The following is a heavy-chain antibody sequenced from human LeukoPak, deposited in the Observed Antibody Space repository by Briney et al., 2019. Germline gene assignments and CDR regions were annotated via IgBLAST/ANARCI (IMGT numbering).Heavy chain of an antibody. V-gene: IGHV3-23*01. CDR1: GFTFSSYA. J-gene: IGHJ4*02. Sequence: GGSPRLSCAASGFTFSSYAMSWVRQAPGKGLEWVSAISGSGGSTYYADSVKGRFTISRDNSKNTLYLQMNSLRAEDTAVYYCAKMKLSLVRGVIIPWHYFDYWGQGTLVTVSS. CDR2: ISGSGGST. CDR3: AKMKLSLVRGVIIPWHYFDY. D-gene: IGHD3-10*01.